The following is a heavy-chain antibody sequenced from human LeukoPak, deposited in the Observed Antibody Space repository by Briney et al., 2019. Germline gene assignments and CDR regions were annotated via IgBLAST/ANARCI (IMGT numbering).Heavy chain of an antibody. D-gene: IGHD3-22*01. CDR1: GFTFSSYE. J-gene: IGHJ1*01. CDR3: ARDFDYYDSSGYYAYFQH. V-gene: IGHV3-48*01. Sequence: PGGSLRLSCAASGFTFSSYEMNWVRQAPGKGLEWVSYISSSSSTIYYADSVKGRFTISRDNAKNSLYLQMNSLRAEDTAVYYCARDFDYYDSSGYYAYFQHWGQGTLVTVSS. CDR2: ISSSSSTI.